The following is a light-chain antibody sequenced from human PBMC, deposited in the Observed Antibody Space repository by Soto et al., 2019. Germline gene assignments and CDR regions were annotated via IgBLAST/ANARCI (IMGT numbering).Light chain of an antibody. V-gene: IGLV2-14*01. CDR1: SSDVDY. CDR2: DVS. CDR3: SSYTTSGTHVV. Sequence: QSALTQPASVSGSPGQSITISCTGTSSDVDYVSWYQQYPGKAPKLMIYDVSNRPSGVSYRFSGSKSGNTASLTISGLQAEDEADYYCSSYTTSGTHVVFGGGTKLTVL. J-gene: IGLJ2*01.